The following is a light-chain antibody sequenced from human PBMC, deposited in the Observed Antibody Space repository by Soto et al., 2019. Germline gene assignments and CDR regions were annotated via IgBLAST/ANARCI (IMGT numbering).Light chain of an antibody. Sequence: QSALTQPPSASGSPGQSVTISCTGTSSDIGGYNSVSWYQQHPGKAPKLMIYEVNKRPLGVPERFSGSKSGNTASLTVSGLQADYEAEYYCSSSAGTNSFVLFGGGTKLTVL. V-gene: IGLV2-8*01. CDR3: SSSAGTNSFVL. J-gene: IGLJ3*02. CDR1: SSDIGGYNS. CDR2: EVN.